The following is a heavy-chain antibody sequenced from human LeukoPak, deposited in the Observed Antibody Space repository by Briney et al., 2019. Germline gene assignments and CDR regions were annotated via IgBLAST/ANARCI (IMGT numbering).Heavy chain of an antibody. CDR2: ISHDESKK. CDR1: GFTISDFA. Sequence: GGSLRLSCAASGFTISDFAIHWVRQAPGKGLEWVAVISHDESKKYYADSVKGRFTISRDSTNDTVFLQMDTLRTEDTAAYYCAKEFWGGVFDSFHVWGQGTMVTVSS. V-gene: IGHV3-30*18. J-gene: IGHJ3*01. CDR3: AKEFWGGVFDSFHV. D-gene: IGHD3-16*01.